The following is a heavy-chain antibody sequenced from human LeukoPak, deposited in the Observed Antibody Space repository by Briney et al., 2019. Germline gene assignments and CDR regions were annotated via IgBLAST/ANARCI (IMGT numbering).Heavy chain of an antibody. Sequence: GGSLRLSCAASGFTFSSYSMNWVRQAPGKGLEWVSSISSSSSYIYYADSVKGRFTISRDNAKNSLYLQMNSLRAEDTAVHYCARDRLKDAAAGTSFLFVYWGQGTLVTVSS. V-gene: IGHV3-21*01. J-gene: IGHJ4*02. CDR2: ISSSSSYI. CDR3: ARDRLKDAAAGTSFLFVY. CDR1: GFTFSSYS. D-gene: IGHD6-13*01.